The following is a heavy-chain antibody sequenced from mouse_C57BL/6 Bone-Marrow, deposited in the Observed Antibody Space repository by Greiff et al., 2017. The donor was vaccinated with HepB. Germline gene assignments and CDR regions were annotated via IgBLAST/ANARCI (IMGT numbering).Heavy chain of an antibody. Sequence: QVQLQQSGAELARPGASVKLSCKASGYTFTSYGISWVKQRTGQGLEWIGEIYPRSGNTYYNEKFKGKATLTADKSSSTAYMELRTLTSEDSAVYFCARRRITTVRDYWGQGTTLTVSS. CDR1: GYTFTSYG. D-gene: IGHD1-1*01. V-gene: IGHV1-81*01. CDR2: IYPRSGNT. J-gene: IGHJ2*01. CDR3: ARRRITTVRDY.